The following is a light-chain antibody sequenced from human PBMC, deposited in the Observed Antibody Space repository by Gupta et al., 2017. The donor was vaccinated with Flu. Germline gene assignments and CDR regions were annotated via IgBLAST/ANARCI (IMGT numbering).Light chain of an antibody. CDR3: AAWDDSLNGHYV. Sequence: QSVLAQPPSASGTPGQRVTISCSGSSSNIGSNYVNWYQQVPGTAPKLLIYGNNQRPSGVPDRFSGSKSGTSASLAISGLQSEDEADYYCAAWDDSLNGHYVFGTGTKVTV. V-gene: IGLV1-44*01. J-gene: IGLJ1*01. CDR1: SSNIGSNY. CDR2: GNN.